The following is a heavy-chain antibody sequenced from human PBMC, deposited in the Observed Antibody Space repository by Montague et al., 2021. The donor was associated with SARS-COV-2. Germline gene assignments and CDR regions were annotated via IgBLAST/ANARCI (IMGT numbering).Heavy chain of an antibody. D-gene: IGHD3-3*01. CDR1: GGSFSGYY. Sequence: SETLSLTCGVYGGSFSGYYWSWIRQPPGKGLQWIGGINHSGSTNYNSSLNSRGTISLDTSKNQFSLKLTSVSAADTAVSYCARGLGRPGTIFGVALYWGQGTLVTVSS. V-gene: IGHV4-34*01. CDR2: INHSGST. J-gene: IGHJ4*02. CDR3: ARGLGRPGTIFGVALY.